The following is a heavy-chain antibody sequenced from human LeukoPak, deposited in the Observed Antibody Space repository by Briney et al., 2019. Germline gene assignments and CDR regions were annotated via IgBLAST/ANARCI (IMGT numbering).Heavy chain of an antibody. CDR2: ISGSGGST. J-gene: IGHJ4*02. V-gene: IGHV3-23*01. D-gene: IGHD3-22*01. CDR1: GFTFSSYA. CDR3: AKDRLLNYYDSSGVFDY. Sequence: GGSLRLSCAASGFTFSSYAMSWVRQAPGKVLEWVSAISGSGGSTYYADSVKGRFTISRDNSKNTLYLQMNSLRAEDTAVYYCAKDRLLNYYDSSGVFDYWGQGTLVTVSS.